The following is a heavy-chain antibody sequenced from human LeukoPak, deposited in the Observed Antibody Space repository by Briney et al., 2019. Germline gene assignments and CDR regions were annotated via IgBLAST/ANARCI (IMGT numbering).Heavy chain of an antibody. D-gene: IGHD1-26*01. V-gene: IGHV4-59*01. CDR3: ASGSYYSAFDY. J-gene: IGHJ4*02. CDR1: GGSISGYH. Sequence: SETLSLTCTVSGGSISGYHWSWIRQPPGKGLEWIGYIYYSGSTNYNPSLKSRVTISVDTSKNQFSLKLSSVTAADTAVYYCASGSYYSAFDYWGQGTLVTVSS. CDR2: IYYSGST.